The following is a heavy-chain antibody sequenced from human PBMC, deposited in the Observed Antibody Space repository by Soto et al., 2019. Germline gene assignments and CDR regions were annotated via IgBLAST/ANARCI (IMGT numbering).Heavy chain of an antibody. J-gene: IGHJ4*02. V-gene: IGHV3-7*01. CDR3: ARLSGWLRIPPPDY. CDR2: IKQDGSEK. D-gene: IGHD5-12*01. Sequence: DVQLVESGGGLVQPGGSLRLSCAASGFTFSNYWMSWVRQAPGKGLEWVANIKQDGSEKYYVDSVKGRFTISKDNAKNSLYLHMNSLKTEDTATYYCARLSGWLRIPPPDYWGQGTLVTVSS. CDR1: GFTFSNYW.